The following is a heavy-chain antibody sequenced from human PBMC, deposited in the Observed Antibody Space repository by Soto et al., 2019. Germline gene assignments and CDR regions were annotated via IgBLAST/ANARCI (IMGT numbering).Heavy chain of an antibody. CDR3: ARERTDATGVFGMDV. J-gene: IGHJ6*02. V-gene: IGHV4-31*03. CDR1: GGSISSGDYY. CDR2: IYDSRST. D-gene: IGHD2-15*01. Sequence: QVQLQESGPGLVKPSQTLSLTCTVSGGSISSGDYYWTWIRQHPGKGLEWIGYIYDSRSTYYNPSLKSRLTISVDTSKNHFSLKLCSVSAADTAVYYCARERTDATGVFGMDVWGQGTTVTVSS.